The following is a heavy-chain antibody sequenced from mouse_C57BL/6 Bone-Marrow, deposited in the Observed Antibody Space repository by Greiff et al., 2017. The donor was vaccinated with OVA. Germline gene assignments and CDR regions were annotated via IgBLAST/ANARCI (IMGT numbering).Heavy chain of an antibody. Sequence: QVQLQQPGAELVRPGTSVKLSCKASGYTFTSYWMHWVKQRPGQGLEWIGVIDPSDSYTNYNQKFKGKATLTVDTSSSTAYMQLSSLTSEDSAVYYCARRGYGSSQYYYAMDYWGQGTSVTVSS. V-gene: IGHV1-59*01. CDR3: ARRGYGSSQYYYAMDY. D-gene: IGHD1-1*01. J-gene: IGHJ4*01. CDR2: IDPSDSYT. CDR1: GYTFTSYW.